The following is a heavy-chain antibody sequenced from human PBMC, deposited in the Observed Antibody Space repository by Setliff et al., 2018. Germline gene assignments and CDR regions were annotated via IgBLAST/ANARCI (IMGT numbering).Heavy chain of an antibody. CDR3: ARAISGWYSAHYYYMDV. CDR1: GGSISSGVYY. Sequence: SETLSLTCTVSGGSISSGVYYWTWIRQPAGKGLEWIGHIYTSGSTNYNPSLKSRVTISVDASKNQLSLNLRSVTAADTAVYYCARAISGWYSAHYYYMDVWGKGTTVTVSS. V-gene: IGHV4-61*09. J-gene: IGHJ6*03. CDR2: IYTSGST. D-gene: IGHD6-19*01.